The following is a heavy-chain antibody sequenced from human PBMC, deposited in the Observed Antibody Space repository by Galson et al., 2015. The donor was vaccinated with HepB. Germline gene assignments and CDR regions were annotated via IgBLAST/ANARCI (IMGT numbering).Heavy chain of an antibody. D-gene: IGHD3-3*01. J-gene: IGHJ6*02. CDR2: IHSSGST. Sequence: ISSYYWSWIRQPAGKGLEWIGRIHSSGSTYCKASLKSRVTMSLDTSKNQFSLKLSSVTAADTAVYYCARDRGSDFCMDVWGQGTTVTVSS. V-gene: IGHV4-4*07. CDR1: ISSYY. CDR3: ARDRGSDFCMDV.